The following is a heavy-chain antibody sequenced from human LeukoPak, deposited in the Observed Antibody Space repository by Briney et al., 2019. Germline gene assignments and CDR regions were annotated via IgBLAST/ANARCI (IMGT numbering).Heavy chain of an antibody. D-gene: IGHD2-2*01. J-gene: IGHJ4*02. V-gene: IGHV3-21*01. Sequence: PGGSLRLSCAASGFTFSSYSMNWVRQAPGKGLEWVSSISSSSSYIYYADSVKGRFTISRDNAKNSLYLQMNSLRAEDTAVYYCAREGPAALTPIDYWGQGTLVTVSS. CDR2: ISSSSSYI. CDR1: GFTFSSYS. CDR3: AREGPAALTPIDY.